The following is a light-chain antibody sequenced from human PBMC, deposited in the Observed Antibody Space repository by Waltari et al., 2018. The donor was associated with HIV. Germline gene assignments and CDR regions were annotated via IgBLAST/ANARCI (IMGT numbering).Light chain of an antibody. V-gene: IGKV3-11*01. Sequence: EIVLTQSPATLSLSPGERATLSCRASQSVGSYLGWYQQKPGQAPRLLIYDASNRATVIPARFSGSGSGTDFTLNIRSLETEDFAVYYCQQRSDWPPTFGQGTKVEIK. CDR3: QQRSDWPPT. CDR1: QSVGSY. J-gene: IGKJ1*01. CDR2: DAS.